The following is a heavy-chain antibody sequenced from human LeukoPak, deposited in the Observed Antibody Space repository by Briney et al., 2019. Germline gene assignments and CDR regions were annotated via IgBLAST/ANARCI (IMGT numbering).Heavy chain of an antibody. J-gene: IGHJ4*02. CDR1: GFTFSSYS. V-gene: IGHV3-66*01. CDR3: ARDSEYSSGWYWYFDY. CDR2: IYSGGST. Sequence: GGSLRLSCAASGFTFSSYSMNWVHQAPGKGLEWVSVIYSGGSTYYADSVKGRFTISRDNSKNTLYLQMNSLRAEDTAVYYCARDSEYSSGWYWYFDYWGQGTLVTVSS. D-gene: IGHD6-19*01.